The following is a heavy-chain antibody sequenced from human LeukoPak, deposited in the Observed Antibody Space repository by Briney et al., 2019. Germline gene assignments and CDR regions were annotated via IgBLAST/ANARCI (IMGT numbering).Heavy chain of an antibody. J-gene: IGHJ4*02. Sequence: GGSLRLSCAASGFTFSGSAMHWVRQASGKGLEWVGRIRSSSKNYATAYGASVKGRFTISRDDSKNTAYLQMDSLKTEDTAVYYCTFSHDYGDNWGQGTLVTVSS. CDR1: GFTFSGSA. V-gene: IGHV3-73*01. CDR3: TFSHDYGDN. CDR2: IRSSSKNYAT. D-gene: IGHD4-17*01.